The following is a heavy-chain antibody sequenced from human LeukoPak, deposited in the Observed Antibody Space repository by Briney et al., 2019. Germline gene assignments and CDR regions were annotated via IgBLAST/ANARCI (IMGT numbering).Heavy chain of an antibody. CDR1: GFTFSSYA. Sequence: GGSLRLSCAVSGFTFSSYAMHWVRQAPGKGLEWVAVISYDGSNKYYADSVKGRFTISRDNSKNTLYLQMNSLRAEDTAVYYCARDRRSVVVAATRYYYYGMDVWGQGTTVTVSS. CDR3: ARDRRSVVVAATRYYYYGMDV. J-gene: IGHJ6*02. V-gene: IGHV3-30-3*01. CDR2: ISYDGSNK. D-gene: IGHD2-15*01.